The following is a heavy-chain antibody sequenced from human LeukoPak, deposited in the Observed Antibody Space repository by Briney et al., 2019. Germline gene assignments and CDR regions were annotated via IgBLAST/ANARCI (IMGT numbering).Heavy chain of an antibody. CDR2: IYYTGST. CDR3: ARGGIAAAGVDY. J-gene: IGHJ4*02. V-gene: IGHV4-61*05. Sequence: SETLSLTCTVSGGSISSSIYYWSWIRQPPGKGLEWIGYIYYTGSTNYNSSLKSRVTISVDTSKNQFSLKLSSVTAADTAVYYCARGGIAAAGVDYWGQGTLVTVSS. D-gene: IGHD6-13*01. CDR1: GGSISSSIYY.